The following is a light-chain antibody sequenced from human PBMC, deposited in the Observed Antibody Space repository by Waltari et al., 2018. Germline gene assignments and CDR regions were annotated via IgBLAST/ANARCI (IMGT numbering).Light chain of an antibody. CDR1: ELGDEY. J-gene: IGLJ2*01. Sequence: SYELTQPLSVSVSPGQTASITCSGDELGDEYVCWYQRRPGQSPLLVMYQDDQRPSGIPGRFSGSSSGNTATLTIGGTQDMDEADYYCQAWDSSTAHVLFGGGTKLTVL. CDR2: QDD. CDR3: QAWDSSTAHVL. V-gene: IGLV3-1*01.